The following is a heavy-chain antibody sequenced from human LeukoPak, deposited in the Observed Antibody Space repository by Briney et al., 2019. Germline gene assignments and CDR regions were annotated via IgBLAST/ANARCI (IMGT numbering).Heavy chain of an antibody. Sequence: PGGSLRLSCAASGFTFSSYSMNWVRQVPGKGLEWVSSITSSSSYIYYADSVKGRFTISRDNAKNSLYLQMNSLRAEDTAVYYCARENYDFWSGYDYWGQGTLVTVSS. CDR3: ARENYDFWSGYDY. CDR1: GFTFSSYS. V-gene: IGHV3-21*01. CDR2: ITSSSSYI. D-gene: IGHD3-3*01. J-gene: IGHJ4*02.